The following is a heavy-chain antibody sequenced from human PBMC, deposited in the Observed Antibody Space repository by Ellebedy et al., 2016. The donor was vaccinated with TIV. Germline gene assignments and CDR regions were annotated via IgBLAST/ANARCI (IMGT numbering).Heavy chain of an antibody. CDR1: GFTFSSYW. CDR3: ASYLDATNY. Sequence: GESLKISCAASGFTFSSYWMSWVRQAPGKGLEWVANIKQDGSEKYYVDSAKGRFIISRDNAKNSLYLQMNSLRAEDTAVYYCASYLDATNYWGQGTLVTVSS. CDR2: IKQDGSEK. V-gene: IGHV3-7*01. D-gene: IGHD2-15*01. J-gene: IGHJ4*02.